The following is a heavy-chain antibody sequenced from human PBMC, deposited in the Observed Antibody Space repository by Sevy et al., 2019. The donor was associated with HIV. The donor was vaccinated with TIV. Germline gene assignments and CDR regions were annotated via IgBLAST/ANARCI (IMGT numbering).Heavy chain of an antibody. CDR2: ISESGGST. V-gene: IGHV3-23*01. CDR3: ARGITILGAY. D-gene: IGHD3-16*01. CDR1: GFTFSSYA. Sequence: GGSLRLSCAASGFTFSSYAMSWVRQAPGKGLEWVSGISESGGSTFYADSVKGRFTISRDNSKNTFYLQMSSLRVEDTAVYYCARGITILGAYWGQGTLVTFSS. J-gene: IGHJ4*02.